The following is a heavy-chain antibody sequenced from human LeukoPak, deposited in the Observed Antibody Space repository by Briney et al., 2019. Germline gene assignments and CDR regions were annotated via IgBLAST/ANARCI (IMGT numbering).Heavy chain of an antibody. Sequence: GESLKISCKGSGYSFTSYWIGWVRQMPGKGLEWMGIIYPGDSDTRYSPSFQGQVTISADKSISTAYLQWSSLKASDTAMYYCARLAMVRGVIIGFDPWGQGTLVTVSS. D-gene: IGHD3-10*01. J-gene: IGHJ5*02. CDR1: GYSFTSYW. V-gene: IGHV5-51*01. CDR3: ARLAMVRGVIIGFDP. CDR2: IYPGDSDT.